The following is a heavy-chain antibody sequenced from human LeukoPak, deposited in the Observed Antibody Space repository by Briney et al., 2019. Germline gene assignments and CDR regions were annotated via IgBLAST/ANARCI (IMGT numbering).Heavy chain of an antibody. CDR3: ARVLYDILTGYYPVRDY. D-gene: IGHD3-9*01. Sequence: PSETLSLTCTVSGGSISSSSYYWGWLRQPPGKGLEWIGRIYYSVSTYYRPSLKCRVTMSVDMSKNQFSLKLSSVTAADTAVYYCARVLYDILTGYYPVRDYWGQGTLVTVSS. CDR2: IYYSVST. J-gene: IGHJ4*02. V-gene: IGHV4-39*07. CDR1: GGSISSSSYY.